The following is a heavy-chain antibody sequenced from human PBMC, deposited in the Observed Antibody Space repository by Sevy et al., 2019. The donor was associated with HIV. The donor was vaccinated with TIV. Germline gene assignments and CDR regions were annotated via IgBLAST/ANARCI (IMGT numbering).Heavy chain of an antibody. D-gene: IGHD6-19*01. J-gene: IGHJ4*02. CDR2: IYYSGST. CDR1: GGSISSSSYY. V-gene: IGHV4-39*01. Sequence: SETLLTCTVSGGSISSSSYYWGWIRQPPGKGLEWVGSIYYSGSTYYNPSLKSRVTISVDTSKNRFSLKVSSVTAADTAVYYCAGYTGGWYYFDYWGQGTLVTVSS. CDR3: AGYTGGWYYFDY.